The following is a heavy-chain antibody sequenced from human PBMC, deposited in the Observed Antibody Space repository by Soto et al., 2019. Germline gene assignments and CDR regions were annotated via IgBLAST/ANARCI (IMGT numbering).Heavy chain of an antibody. D-gene: IGHD2-2*01. V-gene: IGHV5-51*01. J-gene: IGHJ4*02. CDR1: GFTFSSYS. Sequence: GESLKISCKASGFTFSSYSLGWVRHMPGKGLQWMGNIFSSDSRAKYSPSFVGQVTISVDRSINTAYLQWSSLKASDTAIYYCGTWRGSSWFDYWGPGTLVTVSS. CDR3: GTWRGSSWFDY. CDR2: IFSSDSRA.